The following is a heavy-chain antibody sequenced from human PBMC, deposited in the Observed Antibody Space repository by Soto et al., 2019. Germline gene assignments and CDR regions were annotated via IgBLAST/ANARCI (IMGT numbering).Heavy chain of an antibody. CDR3: ACQSYYYDSIIFDY. D-gene: IGHD3-22*01. Sequence: GGSLRLSCAASGFTFSYYYMSWIRQAPGKVLELLSYISSSGSTIYYADSVKGRFTISRDNANNSLYLQMNSLRAEGTAVYYYACQSYYYDSIIFDYWGERTLVTDSS. CDR1: GFTFSYYY. J-gene: IGHJ4*02. V-gene: IGHV3-11*01. CDR2: ISSSGSTI.